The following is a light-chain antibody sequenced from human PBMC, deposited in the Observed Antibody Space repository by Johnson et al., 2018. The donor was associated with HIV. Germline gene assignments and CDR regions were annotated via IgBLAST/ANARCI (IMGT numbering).Light chain of an antibody. CDR3: GTWDSSLSAYV. CDR1: SSNIGNNL. Sequence: QSVLTQPPSVSAPPGQKVTISCSGSSSNIGNNLASWYQQLPGTAPKLLIYENNKRPSGIPDRFSGSKSGTSATLGITGLQTGDEADYYCGTWDSSLSAYVFGTGTKVTVL. J-gene: IGLJ1*01. CDR2: ENN. V-gene: IGLV1-51*02.